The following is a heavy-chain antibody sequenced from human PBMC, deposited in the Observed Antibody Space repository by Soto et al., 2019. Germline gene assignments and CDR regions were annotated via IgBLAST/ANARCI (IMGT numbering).Heavy chain of an antibody. D-gene: IGHD6-13*01. CDR2: IYYSGST. CDR3: AGFGGSSSWYGVGYYYYGMDV. J-gene: IGHJ6*02. CDR1: GGSVSSGSYY. Sequence: PSETLSLTCTVSGGSVSSGSYYWSWIRQPPGKGLEWIGYIYYSGSTNYNPSLKSRVTISVDTSKNQFSLKLSSVTAADTAVYYCAGFGGSSSWYGVGYYYYGMDVWGQGTTVTVSS. V-gene: IGHV4-61*01.